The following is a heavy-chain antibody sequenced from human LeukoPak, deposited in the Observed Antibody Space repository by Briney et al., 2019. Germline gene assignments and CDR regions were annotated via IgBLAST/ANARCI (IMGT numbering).Heavy chain of an antibody. V-gene: IGHV4-31*03. Sequence: PSETLSLTCTVSGGSISSGGYYWSWIRQHPGKGLEWIGYNYYSGSTYYNPSLKSRVTISVDTSKNQFSLKLSTVTAADTAVYYCARENPYHCSGGSCYPPFDYWGQGTLVTVSS. J-gene: IGHJ4*02. CDR1: GGSISSGGYY. CDR2: NYYSGST. CDR3: ARENPYHCSGGSCYPPFDY. D-gene: IGHD2-15*01.